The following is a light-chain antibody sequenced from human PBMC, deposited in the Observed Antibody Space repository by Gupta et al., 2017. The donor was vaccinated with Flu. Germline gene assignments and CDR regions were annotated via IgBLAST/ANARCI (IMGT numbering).Light chain of an antibody. Sequence: QSALTQPASVSGSPGQSIIISCTGTNSDIGGYKYVSWYQHHPGKAPKLMIYEVNNRPSGVSYRFSGSKSGNTASLNIAGLQAEDEADYYCSSYASGNNIVIFGGGTKLTVL. CDR3: SSYASGNNIVI. V-gene: IGLV2-14*01. J-gene: IGLJ2*01. CDR1: NSDIGGYKY. CDR2: EVN.